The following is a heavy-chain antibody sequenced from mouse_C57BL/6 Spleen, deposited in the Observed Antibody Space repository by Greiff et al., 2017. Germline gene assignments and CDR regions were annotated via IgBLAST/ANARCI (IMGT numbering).Heavy chain of an antibody. Sequence: EVQVVESGGGLVKPGGSLKLSCAASGFTFSDYGMHWVRQAPEKGLEWVAYISSGSSTIYYADTVKGRFTIYRDNAKNTLFLQMTSLRSEDTAMYYCARREGSSYWYFDVWGTGTTVTVSS. V-gene: IGHV5-17*01. CDR2: ISSGSSTI. J-gene: IGHJ1*03. CDR3: ARREGSSYWYFDV. D-gene: IGHD1-1*01. CDR1: GFTFSDYG.